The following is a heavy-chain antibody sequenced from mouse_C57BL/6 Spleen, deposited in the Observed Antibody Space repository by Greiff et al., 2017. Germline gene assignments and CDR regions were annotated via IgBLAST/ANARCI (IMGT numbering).Heavy chain of an antibody. J-gene: IGHJ3*01. CDR1: GYTFTSYW. CDR3: AREGYYGSSWFAY. Sequence: QVQLQQPGAELVKPGASVKMSCKASGYTFTSYWITWVKQRPGQGLEWIGEIYPGSGSTNYNEKFKSKATLTVDTSSSTAYMQLSSLTSEDAAVYYCAREGYYGSSWFAYWGQGTLVTVSA. CDR2: IYPGSGST. V-gene: IGHV1-55*01. D-gene: IGHD1-1*01.